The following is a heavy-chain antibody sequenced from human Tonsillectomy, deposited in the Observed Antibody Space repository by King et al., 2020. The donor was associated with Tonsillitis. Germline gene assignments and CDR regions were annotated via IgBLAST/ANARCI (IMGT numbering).Heavy chain of an antibody. D-gene: IGHD2-2*01. CDR1: GFTFSSYA. Sequence: VQLVESGGGAVQPGRSLRLSCAASGFTFSSYAMHWVRQAPGKGLEWVAVISYDGSNKYYADSVKGRFTISRDNSKNTLYLQMNSLRAEDTAVYYCARDGGYCSSTSCYGSLYYYYMDVWGKGTTVTVSS. J-gene: IGHJ6*03. CDR2: ISYDGSNK. V-gene: IGHV3-30-3*01. CDR3: ARDGGYCSSTSCYGSLYYYYMDV.